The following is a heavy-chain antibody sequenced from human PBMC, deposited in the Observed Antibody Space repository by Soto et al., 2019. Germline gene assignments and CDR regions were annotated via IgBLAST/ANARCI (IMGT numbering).Heavy chain of an antibody. Sequence: PSETLSLTCTVSGASFSPYYCSWIRQPPGKELEWIGYISYSARTNYNHYLKSRVTISLDTSRNQVYLNLRSVTAADTAVYYCAREVLRSGRFDPWGRGILVTVSS. CDR2: ISYSART. J-gene: IGHJ5*02. D-gene: IGHD6-19*01. CDR3: AREVLRSGRFDP. CDR1: GASFSPYY. V-gene: IGHV4-59*01.